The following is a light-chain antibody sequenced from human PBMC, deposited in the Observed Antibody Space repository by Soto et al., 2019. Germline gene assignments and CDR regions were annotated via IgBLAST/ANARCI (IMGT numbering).Light chain of an antibody. Sequence: EIVLTQSPGTLSLSPGERATLSCRASQSVSSSYLAWYQQKPGQAPRLLIYDASRATGIPDRFSGSGSGTDFTLTITRQEPEAFAVYYCQHYGTSALFGPGTKVDI. V-gene: IGKV3-20*01. CDR2: DAS. CDR1: QSVSSSY. J-gene: IGKJ3*01. CDR3: QHYGTSAL.